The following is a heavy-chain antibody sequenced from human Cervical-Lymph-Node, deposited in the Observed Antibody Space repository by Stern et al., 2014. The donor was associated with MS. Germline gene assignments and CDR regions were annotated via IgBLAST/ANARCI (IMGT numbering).Heavy chain of an antibody. CDR1: GGSISSYY. CDR2: VHYSGTT. V-gene: IGHV4-59*08. D-gene: IGHD3-3*01. Sequence: VQLVESGPGLVKPSETLSLTCSVSGGSISSYYWNWIRQPPGKGLEWIANVHYSGTTNYNPSLKSRVTILLDTSMKKISLKLPSVTAADTAVYYCAGSGTYYPDYWGQGILVTVSS. J-gene: IGHJ4*02. CDR3: AGSGTYYPDY.